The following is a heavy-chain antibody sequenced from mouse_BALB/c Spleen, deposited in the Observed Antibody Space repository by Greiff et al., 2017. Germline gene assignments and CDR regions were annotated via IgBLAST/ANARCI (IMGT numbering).Heavy chain of an antibody. V-gene: IGHV1S81*02. D-gene: IGHD2-4*01. CDR3: ARDLYDYDDGFAY. CDR1: GYTFTSYW. Sequence: QVQLQQPGAELVRPGASVKLSCKASGYTFTSYWMHWVKQRPGQGLEWIGEINPSNGRTNYNEKFKSKATLTVDKSSSTAYMQLSSLTSEDSAVYYCARDLYDYDDGFAYWGQGTLVTVSA. J-gene: IGHJ3*01. CDR2: INPSNGRT.